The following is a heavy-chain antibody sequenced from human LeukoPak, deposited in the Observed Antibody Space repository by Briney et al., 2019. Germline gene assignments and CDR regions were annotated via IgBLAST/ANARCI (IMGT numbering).Heavy chain of an antibody. CDR1: GGSISAYF. CDR2: ISHRGDT. Sequence: SETPSLTCTVSGGSISAYFWSWIRQPPGKGLEWVGYISHRGDTNYSPSLKSRVTISVDTSKNQISLNLGSVTAADTAVYYCARPNYESSGHDAFDIWGRGTMVTVSS. V-gene: IGHV4-59*08. D-gene: IGHD3-22*01. J-gene: IGHJ3*02. CDR3: ARPNYESSGHDAFDI.